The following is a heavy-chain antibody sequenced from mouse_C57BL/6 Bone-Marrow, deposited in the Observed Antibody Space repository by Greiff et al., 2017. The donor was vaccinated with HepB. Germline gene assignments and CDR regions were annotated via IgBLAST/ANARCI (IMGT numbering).Heavy chain of an antibody. Sequence: QVQLQQPGAELVMPGASVKLSCKASGYTFTSYWMHWVKQRPGQGLEWIGEIDPSDSYTNYNQKFKGKSTLTVDKSSSTAYMQLSSLTSEDSAVYYCARGVLYYDYDEGFAYWGQGTLVTVSA. CDR3: ARGVLYYDYDEGFAY. CDR1: GYTFTSYW. CDR2: IDPSDSYT. J-gene: IGHJ3*01. D-gene: IGHD2-4*01. V-gene: IGHV1-69*01.